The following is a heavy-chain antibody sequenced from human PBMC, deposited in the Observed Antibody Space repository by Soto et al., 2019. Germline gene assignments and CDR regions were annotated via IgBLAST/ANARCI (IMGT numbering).Heavy chain of an antibody. J-gene: IGHJ6*02. CDR3: ARYCSGGSCYSFDYGMDV. V-gene: IGHV4-31*03. Sequence: TSETLSLTCTVSGGSISSGGYYWSWIRQHPGKGLEWIGYIYYSGSTYYNPSLKSRVTISVDTSKNQFSLKLSSVTAADTAVYYCARYCSGGSCYSFDYGMDVWGQGTTVTVSS. D-gene: IGHD2-15*01. CDR2: IYYSGST. CDR1: GGSISSGGYY.